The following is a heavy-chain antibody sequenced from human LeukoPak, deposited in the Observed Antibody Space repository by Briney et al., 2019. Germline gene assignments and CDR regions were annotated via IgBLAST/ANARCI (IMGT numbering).Heavy chain of an antibody. J-gene: IGHJ6*03. CDR3: ARSSPPAYYYYMDV. CDR2: IYYSGST. Sequence: SETLSLTCTVSGGSISSHYWSWIRQPPGKGLEWIGYIYYSGSTNYNPSLKSRVTISVDTSKNQFSLKLSSVTAADTAVYYCARSSPPAYYYYMDVWGKGTTVTVSS. D-gene: IGHD6-13*01. CDR1: GGSISSHY. V-gene: IGHV4-59*11.